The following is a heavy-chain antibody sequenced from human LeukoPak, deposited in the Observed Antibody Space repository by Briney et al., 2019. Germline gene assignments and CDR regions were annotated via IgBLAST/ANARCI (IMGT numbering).Heavy chain of an antibody. D-gene: IGHD3-10*01. V-gene: IGHV5-51*01. CDR1: GYSFTNCW. Sequence: GESLKISCKGSGYSFTNCWIGWVRQMPGKGLEWMGIIYPDDSDTRYSPSFQGQVTISADKSINTAYLQWNSLRASDTAMYYCARIQYARKYYYYGSGSYIDYWGQGTLVTVSS. CDR2: IYPDDSDT. CDR3: ARIQYARKYYYYGSGSYIDY. J-gene: IGHJ4*02.